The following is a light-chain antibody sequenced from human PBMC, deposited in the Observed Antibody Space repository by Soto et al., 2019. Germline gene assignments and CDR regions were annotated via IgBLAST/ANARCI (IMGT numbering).Light chain of an antibody. Sequence: DIPMTQSPSTLSASVGDRVTITCRASQSIDTALAWYQQKPGKAPNLLIYRASNLESGVPSRFSGSGSGTEFTLAISGLQPDDFATYYCQQYGFFLTFGQGTKLEIK. V-gene: IGKV1-5*03. CDR1: QSIDTA. CDR3: QQYGFFLT. CDR2: RAS. J-gene: IGKJ2*01.